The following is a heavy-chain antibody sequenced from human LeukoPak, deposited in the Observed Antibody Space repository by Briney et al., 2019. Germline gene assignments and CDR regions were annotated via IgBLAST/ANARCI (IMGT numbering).Heavy chain of an antibody. V-gene: IGHV3-13*01. CDR3: ARAPPYSSASWGYYGMDV. D-gene: IGHD6-6*01. CDR1: GFTFSSYD. Sequence: GGSLRLSCAASGFTFSSYDMHWVRQTTGKGLEWVSSIGIAGDTYYPGSVKGRFTISRENAKNSLYLQMNSLRAGDTAVYYCARAPPYSSASWGYYGMDVWGQGTTVTVSS. CDR2: IGIAGDT. J-gene: IGHJ6*02.